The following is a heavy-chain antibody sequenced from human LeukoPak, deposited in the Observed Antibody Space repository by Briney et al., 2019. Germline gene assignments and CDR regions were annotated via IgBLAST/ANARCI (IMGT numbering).Heavy chain of an antibody. CDR2: IYSGGST. CDR1: GVTVSSNY. V-gene: IGHV3-53*01. Sequence: PGGSLRLSCAASGVTVSSNYMSWVRQAPGKGLELVSVIYSGGSTYYADSVKGRFTISRDNSKNTLYLQMNSLRAEDTAVYYCASYDFWSGYQSTMDVWGQGTTVTVSS. J-gene: IGHJ6*02. CDR3: ASYDFWSGYQSTMDV. D-gene: IGHD3-3*01.